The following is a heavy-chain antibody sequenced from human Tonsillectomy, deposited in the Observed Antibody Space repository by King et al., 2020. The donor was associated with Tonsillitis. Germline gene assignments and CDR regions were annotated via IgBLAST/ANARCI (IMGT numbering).Heavy chain of an antibody. V-gene: IGHV1-18*01. D-gene: IGHD7-27*01. J-gene: IGHJ4*02. CDR3: VLWGSSGY. CDR2: ISPYNGNT. Sequence: QLVQSGAEVKKPGASVKVSCKTSGYTFTSYGISWVRQAPGQGLDLMGWISPYNGNTNYAQQLQDRVTMTTDTSTSTAYMELRSLRSDDTAVYYCVLWGSSGYWGQGTLVTVSS. CDR1: GYTFTSYG.